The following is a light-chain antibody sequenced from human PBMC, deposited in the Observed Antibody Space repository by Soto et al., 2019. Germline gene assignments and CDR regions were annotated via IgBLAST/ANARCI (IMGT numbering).Light chain of an antibody. J-gene: IGKJ1*01. CDR3: QQYGSSPQT. V-gene: IGKV3-20*01. CDR2: GAS. CDR1: QSVSSSY. Sequence: EIVLTQSPGTLPLSPGERATLSCRASQSVSSSYLAWYKQKPGQAPGLLIYGASSRATGNPDRFSGSGSGTDFTLTISRLEPEDFAVYYCQQYGSSPQTFGQGTQVEIK.